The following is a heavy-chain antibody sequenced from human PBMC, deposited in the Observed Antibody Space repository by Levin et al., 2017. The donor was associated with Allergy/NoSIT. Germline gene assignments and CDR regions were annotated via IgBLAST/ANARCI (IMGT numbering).Heavy chain of an antibody. CDR2: ISYDGSNK. Sequence: SCEASGFSFSTKAMHWVRQAPGKGLEGVAVISYDGSNKYYADSVKGRFTISRDNSKNTLHLQMNSLRAEDTAVYYCARDISGGYCTSTTCLTYYCHSMDVWGQGTTVTVSS. CDR3: ARDISGGYCTSTTCLTYYCHSMDV. V-gene: IGHV3-30-3*01. D-gene: IGHD2-2*01. J-gene: IGHJ6*02. CDR1: GFSFSTKA.